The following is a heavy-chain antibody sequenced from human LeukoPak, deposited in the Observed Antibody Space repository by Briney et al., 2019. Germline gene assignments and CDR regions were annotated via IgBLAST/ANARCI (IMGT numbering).Heavy chain of an antibody. J-gene: IGHJ4*02. CDR3: ARGRTYYDSNPDI. CDR2: IYPDDSDTNT. CDR1: GYSFTSYW. Sequence: GESLKISCKGSGYSFTSYWIGWVRQMPGKGLEWMGIIYPDDSDTNTRYGLSFQGQVTISADKSISTAYLQWRSLKASDTAIYYCARGRTYYDSNPDIWGQGTLVTVSS. D-gene: IGHD3-22*01. V-gene: IGHV5-51*06.